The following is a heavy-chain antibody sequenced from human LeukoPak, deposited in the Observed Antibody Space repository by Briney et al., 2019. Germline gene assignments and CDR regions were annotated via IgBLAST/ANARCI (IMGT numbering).Heavy chain of an antibody. J-gene: IGHJ4*02. CDR3: ASPYYYDSSGYYLDY. V-gene: IGHV3-7*01. D-gene: IGHD3-22*01. Sequence: PGGSLRLSCAASGFTFSSYWMSWVRQAPGKGLEWVANIKQDGSEKYYVDSVKGRFTISRDNAKNSLYLQMNSLRAEDTAVYYCASPYYYDSSGYYLDYWGQGTLVTVSS. CDR2: IKQDGSEK. CDR1: GFTFSSYW.